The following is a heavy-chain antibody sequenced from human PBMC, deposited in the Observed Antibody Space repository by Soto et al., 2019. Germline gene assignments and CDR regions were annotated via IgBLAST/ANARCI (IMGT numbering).Heavy chain of an antibody. CDR1: GFTFSNYW. Sequence: PGGSLRLSCAASGFTFSNYWMHWVRQAPGKGLVWVSRINSDGTRTNYADSVKGRFTISRDNAENTLYLQMNSLTAEDTAVYYCARVAVGYYYMDVWGKGTTLTVSS. CDR3: ARVAVGYYYMDV. J-gene: IGHJ6*03. CDR2: INSDGTRT. V-gene: IGHV3-74*01.